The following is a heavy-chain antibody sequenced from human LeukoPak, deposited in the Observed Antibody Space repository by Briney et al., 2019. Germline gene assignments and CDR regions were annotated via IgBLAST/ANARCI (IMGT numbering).Heavy chain of an antibody. D-gene: IGHD3-22*01. CDR3: ASAYDSSGYQYYFDY. J-gene: IGHJ4*02. CDR2: ISYDGSNK. V-gene: IGHV3-30-3*01. CDR1: GFTFSSYA. Sequence: PGGSLRLSCAASGFTFSSYAMPWVRQAPGKGLEWVAVISYDGSNKYYADSVKGRFTISRDNSKNTLYLQMNSLRAEDTAVYYCASAYDSSGYQYYFDYWGQGTLVTVSS.